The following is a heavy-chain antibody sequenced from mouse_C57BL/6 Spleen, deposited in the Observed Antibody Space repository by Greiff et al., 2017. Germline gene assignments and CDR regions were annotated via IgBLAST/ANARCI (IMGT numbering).Heavy chain of an antibody. V-gene: IGHV1-62-2*01. Sequence: QVQLQQSGAELVKPGASVKLSCKASGYTFTEYTIHWVKQRSGQGLEWIGWFYPGSGSIKYNEKFKDKATLTADKSSSTVYMELSRLTSEVSAVXFCARHESPFNCGGNYFDYWGQGTTLTVSS. CDR2: FYPGSGSI. J-gene: IGHJ2*01. D-gene: IGHD4-1*01. CDR1: GYTFTEYT. CDR3: ARHESPFNCGGNYFDY.